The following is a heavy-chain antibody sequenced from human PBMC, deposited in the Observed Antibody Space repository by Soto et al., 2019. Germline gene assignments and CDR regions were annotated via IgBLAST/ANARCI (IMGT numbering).Heavy chain of an antibody. CDR1: GFTFSSYW. Sequence: GGSLRLSCEVSGFTFSSYWMHWVRQAPGKGLVWVSRINPDGSTTSYADSVRGRFTISRDNADNTLYLQMNSLGAEDTALYYCARGLLGPADSWGQGTLVTVSS. D-gene: IGHD3-16*01. J-gene: IGHJ4*02. CDR3: ARGLLGPADS. CDR2: INPDGSTT. V-gene: IGHV3-74*01.